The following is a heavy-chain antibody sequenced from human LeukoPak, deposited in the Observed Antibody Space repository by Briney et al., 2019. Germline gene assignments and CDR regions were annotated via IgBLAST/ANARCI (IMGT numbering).Heavy chain of an antibody. CDR3: ARDNDRVVPAADYYGMDV. CDR1: GGTFSSYA. J-gene: IGHJ6*02. CDR2: IIPIFGTA. D-gene: IGHD2-2*01. V-gene: IGHV1-69*13. Sequence: ASVKVSCKASGGTFSSYAISWVRQAPGQGLEWMGGIIPIFGTANYAQKFQGRVTITADESTSTAYMELSSLRSEDTAVYYCARDNDRVVPAADYYGMDVWGQGTTVTVSS.